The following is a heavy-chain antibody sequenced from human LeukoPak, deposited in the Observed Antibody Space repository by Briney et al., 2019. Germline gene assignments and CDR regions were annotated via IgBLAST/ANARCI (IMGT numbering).Heavy chain of an antibody. D-gene: IGHD6-13*01. J-gene: IGHJ3*02. V-gene: IGHV1-24*01. CDR1: GYTLTELS. CDR2: FDPEDGET. CDR3: ARLRADSSSYGSDDAFDI. Sequence: GASVKVSCKVSGYTLTELSMHWVRQAPGKGLEWMGGFDPEDGETIHAQKFQGRVTMTEDTSTDTAYMELSSLRSEDTAVYYCARLRADSSSYGSDDAFDIWGQGTMVTVSS.